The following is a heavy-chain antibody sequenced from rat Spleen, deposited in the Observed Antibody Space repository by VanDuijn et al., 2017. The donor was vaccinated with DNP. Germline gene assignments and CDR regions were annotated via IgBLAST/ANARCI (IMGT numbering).Heavy chain of an antibody. J-gene: IGHJ3*01. CDR2: ISYSGST. CDR1: GYSITSNY. CDR3: ARGTMMVVTPFAY. Sequence: EVQLQESGPGLVKPSQSLSLTCSVTGYSITSNYWGWIRKFPGNKMEYIGHISYSGSTNYNPSLKSRFSITRDTSKNQFFLQLNSVTTEDTATYYCARGTMMVVTPFAYWGQGTPVTVSS. D-gene: IGHD1-12*02. V-gene: IGHV3-1*01.